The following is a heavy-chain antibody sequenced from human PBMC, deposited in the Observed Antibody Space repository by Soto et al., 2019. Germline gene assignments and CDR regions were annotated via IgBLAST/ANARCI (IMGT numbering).Heavy chain of an antibody. CDR1: GGSISSGGYS. CDR3: ARDGSGSYYYYFDY. Sequence: PSETLSLTCAVSGGSISSGGYSWSWIRQPPGKGLEWIGYIYHSGSTYYNPSLKSRVTISVDRSKNQFSLKLSSVTAADTAVYYCARDGSGSYYYYFDYWGQGTLVTVS. D-gene: IGHD3-10*01. CDR2: IYHSGST. V-gene: IGHV4-30-2*01. J-gene: IGHJ4*02.